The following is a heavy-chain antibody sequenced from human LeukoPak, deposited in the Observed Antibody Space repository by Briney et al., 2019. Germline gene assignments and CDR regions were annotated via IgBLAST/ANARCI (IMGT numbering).Heavy chain of an antibody. CDR3: AELGITMIGGV. CDR2: ISSSGSTI. CDR1: GFTFSNFA. J-gene: IGHJ6*04. Sequence: PGGSLRLSCSASGFTFSNFAMSWVRQAPGKGLEWVSYISSSGSTIYYADSVKGRFTISRDNAKNSLYLQMNSLRAEDTAVYYCAELGITMIGGVWGKGTTVTISS. D-gene: IGHD3-10*02. V-gene: IGHV3-48*03.